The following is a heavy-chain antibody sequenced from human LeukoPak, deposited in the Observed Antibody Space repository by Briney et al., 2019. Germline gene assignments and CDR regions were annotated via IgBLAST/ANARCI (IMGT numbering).Heavy chain of an antibody. CDR1: GYTFTSYG. CDR2: ISAYNGNT. J-gene: IGHJ6*02. Sequence: GASVKVSCKASGYTFTSYGISWGRQAPGQGLEWMGWISAYNGNTNYAQKLQGRVTMTTDTSTSTAYMVLRSLRSDDTAVYYCARDPRFLEWSPRANYYYYGMDVWGQGTTVTVSS. V-gene: IGHV1-18*01. CDR3: ARDPRFLEWSPRANYYYYGMDV. D-gene: IGHD3-3*01.